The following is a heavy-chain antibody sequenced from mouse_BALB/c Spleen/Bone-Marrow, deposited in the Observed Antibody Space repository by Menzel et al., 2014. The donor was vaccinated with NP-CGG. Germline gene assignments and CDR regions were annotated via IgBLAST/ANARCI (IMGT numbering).Heavy chain of an antibody. J-gene: IGHJ4*01. D-gene: IGHD3-3*01. CDR3: ARGGIGRSLDY. V-gene: IGHV1S56*01. Sequence: QVQLKDSGPELVKPGTLVKISCKASGYSFTDYDINWVKQRPGQGLEWIGWIYPGDGSTKCNEKFKGKATLTADRSSSTAYMQLSSLTSESSAVYFCARGGIGRSLDYWGQGTSVTVSS. CDR2: IYPGDGST. CDR1: GYSFTDYD.